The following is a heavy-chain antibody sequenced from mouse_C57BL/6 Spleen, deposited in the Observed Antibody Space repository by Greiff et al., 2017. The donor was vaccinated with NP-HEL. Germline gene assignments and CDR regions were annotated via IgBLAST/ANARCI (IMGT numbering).Heavy chain of an antibody. CDR3: TADYYGNYGAMDY. Sequence: EVQGVESGGGLVQPGGSMKLSCVASGFTFSNYWMNWVRQSPEKGLEWVAQIRLKSDNYATHYAESVKGRFTISRDDSKSSVYLQMNNLRAEDTGIYYCTADYYGNYGAMDYWGQGTSVTVSS. V-gene: IGHV6-3*01. J-gene: IGHJ4*01. CDR1: GFTFSNYW. CDR2: IRLKSDNYAT. D-gene: IGHD2-1*01.